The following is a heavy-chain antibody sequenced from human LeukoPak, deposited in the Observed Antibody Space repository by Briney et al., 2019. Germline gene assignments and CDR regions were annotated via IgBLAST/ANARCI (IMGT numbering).Heavy chain of an antibody. CDR3: ARDVGCCSAGICPSAPEIDY. CDR1: GYTFNTYG. Sequence: ASVKVSCKASGYTFNTYGITWVRQAPGQGLEWMGWISVYNGNTNYAQKFQGRVTMTTDTSTSTAYMELRSLRSDDTAVYYCARDVGCCSAGICPSAPEIDYWGQGTLVTVSS. D-gene: IGHD2-15*01. CDR2: ISVYNGNT. V-gene: IGHV1-18*01. J-gene: IGHJ4*02.